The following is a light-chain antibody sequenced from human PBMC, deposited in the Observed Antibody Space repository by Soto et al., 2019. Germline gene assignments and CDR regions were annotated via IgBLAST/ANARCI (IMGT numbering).Light chain of an antibody. Sequence: QSALTQPASVSGSPGQSITISCTGTSSDVGGYNYVSWYQQHPGKAPKLMIFDVSNRPSGVSNRFSGSKSGNTASLTISGLQAEDEPDYYCSSYTSSSTRVFGTGTKLTLL. CDR3: SSYTSSSTRV. J-gene: IGLJ1*01. V-gene: IGLV2-14*01. CDR1: SSDVGGYNY. CDR2: DVS.